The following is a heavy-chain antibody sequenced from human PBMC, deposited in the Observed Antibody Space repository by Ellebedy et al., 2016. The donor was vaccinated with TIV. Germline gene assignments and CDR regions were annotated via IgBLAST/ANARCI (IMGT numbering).Heavy chain of an antibody. V-gene: IGHV4-34*01. CDR3: ARRSDYGDYINWFDP. Sequence: MPSETLSLTCAVYGWSFSGYYWSWIRKPPGKGLEWIGEINHSGSTNYNPSLKSRVTISLDTSKNQCSLKLSSVTAADTAVYYCARRSDYGDYINWFDPWGQGTLVTVSS. J-gene: IGHJ5*02. CDR2: INHSGST. CDR1: GWSFSGYY. D-gene: IGHD4-17*01.